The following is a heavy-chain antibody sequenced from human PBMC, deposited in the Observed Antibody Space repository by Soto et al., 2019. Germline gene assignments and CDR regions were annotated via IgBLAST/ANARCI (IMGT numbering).Heavy chain of an antibody. D-gene: IGHD6-13*01. J-gene: IGHJ6*02. CDR2: IYHSGST. CDR1: GGSISSSNW. Sequence: SETLSLTCAVSGGSISSSNWWSWVRQPPGKGLEWIGEIYHSGSTNYNPSLKSRVTISVDKSKNQFSLKLSSVTAADTAVYYCARDRSSSWYRCYYYGMDVWGQGTTVTVSS. CDR3: ARDRSSSWYRCYYYGMDV. V-gene: IGHV4-4*02.